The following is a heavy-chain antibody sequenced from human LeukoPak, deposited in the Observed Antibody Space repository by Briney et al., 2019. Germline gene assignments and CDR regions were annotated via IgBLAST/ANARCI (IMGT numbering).Heavy chain of an antibody. CDR1: GGTFSSYA. Sequence: GSSVKVSCKASGGTFSSYAISWVRQAPGQGLEWMGGIIPIFGTANYAQKFQGRVTITTDESTSTAYMELSSLRSEVTAVYYCARGMGESGYSQFYPFDYWGQGTLVTVSS. J-gene: IGHJ4*02. CDR3: ARGMGESGYSQFYPFDY. D-gene: IGHD3-16*01. CDR2: IIPIFGTA. V-gene: IGHV1-69*05.